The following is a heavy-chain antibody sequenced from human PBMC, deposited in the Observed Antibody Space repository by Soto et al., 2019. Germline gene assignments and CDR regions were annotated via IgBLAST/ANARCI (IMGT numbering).Heavy chain of an antibody. CDR3: VRDGTKTLRDWFDP. D-gene: IGHD1-1*01. CDR2: IYATGTT. J-gene: IGHJ5*02. Sequence: SETLSLTCTVSGASISVFYWSWIRKSAGKGLEWIGRIYATGTTDYNPSLKSRVMMSVDTSKKQFSLKLRSVTAADTAVYYCVRDGTKTLRDWFDPWGQG. CDR1: GASISVFY. V-gene: IGHV4-4*07.